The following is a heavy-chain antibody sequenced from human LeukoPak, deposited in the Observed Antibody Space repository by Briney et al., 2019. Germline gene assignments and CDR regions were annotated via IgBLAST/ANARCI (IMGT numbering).Heavy chain of an antibody. J-gene: IGHJ4*02. V-gene: IGHV4-39*07. CDR3: ARRPKYYYDSSGYGGPFDY. CDR1: GGSISITSYY. CDR2: IYYSGST. D-gene: IGHD3-22*01. Sequence: SETLSLTCTVSGGSISITSYYWGWIRQPPGKGLEWIGSIYYSGSTYYNPSLKSRVTITVDTSKNQFSLKLSSVTAADTAVYYCARRPKYYYDSSGYGGPFDYWGQGTLVTVSS.